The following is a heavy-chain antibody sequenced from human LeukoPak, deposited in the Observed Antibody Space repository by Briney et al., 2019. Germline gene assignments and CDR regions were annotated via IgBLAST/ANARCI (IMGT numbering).Heavy chain of an antibody. Sequence: PSETLSLTCTVSGAXISSFYWSWIRQPPGKGLEFIGYVYYTGSTNYTPSLESRVTISLDTSKNEFSLKMSSVTAADTAVYYCARVPVYYGMDVWGQGTTVTVSS. CDR2: VYYTGST. V-gene: IGHV4-59*01. CDR1: GAXISSFY. CDR3: ARVPVYYGMDV. J-gene: IGHJ6*02.